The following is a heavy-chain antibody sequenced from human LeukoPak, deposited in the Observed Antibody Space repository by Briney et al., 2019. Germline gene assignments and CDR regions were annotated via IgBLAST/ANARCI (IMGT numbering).Heavy chain of an antibody. J-gene: IGHJ6*02. CDR2: ISGSGGST. CDR1: GFTFSSYA. Sequence: GGSLRLSCAASGFTFSSYAMSWVRQAPGKGLEWVSVISGSGGSTYYADSVKGRFTISRDNSKNTLYLQMNSLRAEDTAVYYCARDPPALGYYYYGMDVWGQGTTVTVS. V-gene: IGHV3-23*01. D-gene: IGHD3-16*01. CDR3: ARDPPALGYYYYGMDV.